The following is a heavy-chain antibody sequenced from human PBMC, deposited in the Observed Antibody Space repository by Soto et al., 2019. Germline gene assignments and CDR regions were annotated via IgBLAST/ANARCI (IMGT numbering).Heavy chain of an antibody. CDR2: ITTSGSDM. V-gene: IGHV3-48*03. CDR3: VRERFLYDMTGQAD. CDR1: LFRVSTNE. J-gene: IGHJ4*02. D-gene: IGHD3-22*01. Sequence: WGGLRHFCSWWLFRVSTNERNWLRPAPGKGLEWIAHITTSGSDMNYADSVKGRFTISRDNSKSSVFLQMNSLRVEDTAIYYCVRERFLYDMTGQADWGQGTLVPVSS.